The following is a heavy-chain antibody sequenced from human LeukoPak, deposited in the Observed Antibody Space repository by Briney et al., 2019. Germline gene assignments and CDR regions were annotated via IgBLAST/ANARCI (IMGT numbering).Heavy chain of an antibody. CDR1: GGSISSYY. D-gene: IGHD1-26*01. CDR2: IYSSGIT. V-gene: IGHV4-4*07. CDR3: ARASYHSHYYYMDV. J-gene: IGHJ6*03. Sequence: PSETLSLTCSVSGGSISSYYWSWIRQPAGKGLEFIGRIYSSGITNYNPSLESRVTMSVDTSKNQFSLKLRSVTAADTAIYYCARASYHSHYYYMDVWGKGTTVTVSS.